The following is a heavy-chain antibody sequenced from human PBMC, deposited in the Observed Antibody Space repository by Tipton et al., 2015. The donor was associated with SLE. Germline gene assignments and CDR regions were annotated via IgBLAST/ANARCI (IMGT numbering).Heavy chain of an antibody. CDR2: IYFTGGP. CDR3: ARGGAAMAPIDH. J-gene: IGHJ4*02. Sequence: TLSLTCTVSGDSMSSGSYYWGWIRQAPGKGLGWIGSIYFTGGPFYNPSLKSRVTVSVDTSKNQFSLKLNSVTAADTAFYFCARGGAAMAPIDHWGQGTLVTVSS. CDR1: GDSMSSGSYY. V-gene: IGHV4-39*07. D-gene: IGHD5-12*01.